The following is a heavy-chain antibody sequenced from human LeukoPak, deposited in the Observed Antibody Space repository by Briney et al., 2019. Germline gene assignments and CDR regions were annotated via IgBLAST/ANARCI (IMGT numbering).Heavy chain of an antibody. V-gene: IGHV4-39*07. CDR2: IYYSGST. D-gene: IGHD1-26*01. CDR1: GGSISSSSYY. Sequence: SETLSLTCTVSGGSISSSSYYWGWIRQPPGKGLEWIGSIYYSGSTYYNPSLKSRVTISVDTSKNQFSLKLSSVTAADTAVHYCATATRDSGSYVESAFDIWGQGTMVTVSS. CDR3: ATATRDSGSYVESAFDI. J-gene: IGHJ3*02.